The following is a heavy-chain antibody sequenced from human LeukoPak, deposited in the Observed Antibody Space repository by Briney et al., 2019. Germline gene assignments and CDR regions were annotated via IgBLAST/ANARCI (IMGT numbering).Heavy chain of an antibody. V-gene: IGHV4-34*01. Sequence: SETLSLTCAVYGGSFSGYYWSWIRQPPGKGLEWIGEINHSGSTNYNPSLKSRVTISVVTSKNQFSLKLSSVTAANTAVYYCARGLLNWFDPWGQGTLVTVSS. CDR3: ARGLLNWFDP. D-gene: IGHD1-26*01. CDR2: INHSGST. CDR1: GGSFSGYY. J-gene: IGHJ5*02.